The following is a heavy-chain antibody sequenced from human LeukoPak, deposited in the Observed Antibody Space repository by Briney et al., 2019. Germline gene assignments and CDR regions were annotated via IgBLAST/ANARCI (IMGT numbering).Heavy chain of an antibody. J-gene: IGHJ5*02. V-gene: IGHV3-21*01. D-gene: IGHD6-13*01. Sequence: PGGSLRLSCAASGFTFSSYSMNWVRQAPGKGLEWVSSISSSSSYIYYADSVKGRFTISRDNAKNSLYLQMNSLRAEDTAVYYCAREISSSVNWFDPWGQGTLVTVSS. CDR3: AREISSSVNWFDP. CDR2: ISSSSSYI. CDR1: GFTFSSYS.